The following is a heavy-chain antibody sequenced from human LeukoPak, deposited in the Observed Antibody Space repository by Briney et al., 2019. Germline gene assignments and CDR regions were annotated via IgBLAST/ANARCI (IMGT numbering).Heavy chain of an antibody. CDR1: GFTFDDYA. CDR2: ISWNSGSI. D-gene: IGHD6-13*01. CDR3: AKGIGYSSSWYYFDY. Sequence: GRSLRLSCAASGFTFDDYAMHWVRQAPGKGLEWVSGISWNSGSIGYADSVKGRFTISRDNAKNSLYLQMNSLRAEDMALYYCAKGIGYSSSWYYFDYWGQGTLVTVSS. J-gene: IGHJ4*02. V-gene: IGHV3-9*03.